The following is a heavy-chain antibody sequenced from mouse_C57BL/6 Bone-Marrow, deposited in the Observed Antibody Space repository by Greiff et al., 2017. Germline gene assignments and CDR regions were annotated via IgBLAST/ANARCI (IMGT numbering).Heavy chain of an antibody. V-gene: IGHV1-5*01. CDR1: GYTFTSYW. D-gene: IGHD3-2*02. CDR2: IYPGNSDT. J-gene: IGHJ3*01. CDR3: TRLETAQATWFAY. Sequence: VQLQQSGTVLARPGASVKMSCKTSGYTFTSYWMHWVKQRPGQGLEWIGAIYPGNSDTSYNQKFKGKAKLTAVTSASTAYMELSSLTNEDSAVYYCTRLETAQATWFAYWGQGTLVTVSA.